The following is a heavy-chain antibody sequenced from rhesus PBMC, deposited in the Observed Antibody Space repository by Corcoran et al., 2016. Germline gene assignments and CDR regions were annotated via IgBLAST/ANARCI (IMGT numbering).Heavy chain of an antibody. CDR3: AREYYSGSYPTLGAFDY. Sequence: QVQLQESGPGLVKPSETLSLTCAVSGYSISGYYWSWIRQAPGKGLEWIGYITYSGGTGYNPSPRSPVPIPGYTSKNQFSLKLSSVTAADTALYYCAREYYSGSYPTLGAFDYWGQGVLVTVSS. CDR2: ITYSGGT. D-gene: IGHD3-16*01. CDR1: GYSISGYY. V-gene: IGHV4-122*02. J-gene: IGHJ4*01.